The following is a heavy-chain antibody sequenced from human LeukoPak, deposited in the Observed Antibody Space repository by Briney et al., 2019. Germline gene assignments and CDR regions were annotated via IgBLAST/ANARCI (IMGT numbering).Heavy chain of an antibody. CDR2: LSDTGDST. J-gene: IGHJ4*02. D-gene: IGHD2-15*01. CDR1: GFTLSNHP. Sequence: GGSLRLPCAASGFTLSNHPMYWVRQAPGKGLEWVSSLSDTGDSTHYADSVKGRFTISRDSARSALYLQMNSLRAEDTVVYYCAKGDCSSGSCYFDYWGQGSQVTVSS. CDR3: AKGDCSSGSCYFDY. V-gene: IGHV3-23*01.